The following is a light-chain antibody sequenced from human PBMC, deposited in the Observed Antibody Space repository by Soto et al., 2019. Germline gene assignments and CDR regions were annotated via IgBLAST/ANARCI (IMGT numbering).Light chain of an antibody. CDR1: QSVSSN. Sequence: EIVMTQSPATLSVSPVERATLSCMASQSVSSNLAWYQQKPGQAPRLLIYGASTRATGIPARFSGSGSGTEFTLTISSLQSEDFVVYYCQQYNNWSITFGQGTRLEIK. CDR3: QQYNNWSIT. V-gene: IGKV3D-15*01. CDR2: GAS. J-gene: IGKJ5*01.